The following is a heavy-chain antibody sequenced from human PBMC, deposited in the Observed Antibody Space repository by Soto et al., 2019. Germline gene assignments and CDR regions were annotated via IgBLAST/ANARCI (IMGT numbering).Heavy chain of an antibody. CDR1: GGTFSSYT. J-gene: IGHJ4*02. CDR3: ARAPRGISYFDY. CDR2: IIPILGIA. Sequence: ASVKVSCKASGGTFSSYTISWVRQAPGQGLEWMGRIIPILGIANYAQKFQGRVTITADKSTSTAYMELSSLRSEDTAVYYCARAPRGISYFDYWGQGTLVTVSS. V-gene: IGHV1-69*02.